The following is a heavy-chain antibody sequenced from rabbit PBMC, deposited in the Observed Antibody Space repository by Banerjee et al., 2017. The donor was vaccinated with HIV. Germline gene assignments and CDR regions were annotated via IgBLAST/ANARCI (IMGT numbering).Heavy chain of an antibody. J-gene: IGHJ4*01. V-gene: IGHV1S45*01. CDR1: GFSLSSSYW. CDR2: IYAGSSGST. D-gene: IGHD6-1*01. CDR3: ARGADDNNYGYKL. Sequence: QEQLEESGGDLVKPEGSLTLTCTASGFSLSSSYWICWVRQAPGKGLEWIACIYAGSSGSTNYARWAKGRFTISKTSSTTETLQMTSLTAADTATYFCARGADDNNYGYKLWGPGTLVTVS.